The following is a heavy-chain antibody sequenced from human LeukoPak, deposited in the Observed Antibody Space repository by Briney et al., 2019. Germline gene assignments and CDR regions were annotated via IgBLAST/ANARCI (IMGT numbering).Heavy chain of an antibody. J-gene: IGHJ6*03. CDR2: IYHSGST. CDR1: GYSISSGYY. D-gene: IGHD4-11*01. CDR3: ARDDYSKGYYYYYMDV. V-gene: IGHV4-38-2*02. Sequence: SETLSLTCTVSGYSISSGYYWGRIRQPPGKGLEWIGSIYHSGSTYYNPSLKSRVTISVDTSKNQFSLKLSSVTAADTAVYHCARDDYSKGYYYYYMDVWGKGTTVTVSS.